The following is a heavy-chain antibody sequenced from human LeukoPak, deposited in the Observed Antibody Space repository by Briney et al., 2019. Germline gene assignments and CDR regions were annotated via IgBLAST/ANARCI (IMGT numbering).Heavy chain of an antibody. J-gene: IGHJ3*01. CDR2: IKQDGSAK. CDR3: AKEGAVNAKYAFDL. Sequence: PGGSLRLSCAASGFTFSSYWMSWVRQAPGKGLEWVANIKQDGSAKYYVDSVKGRFTISRDNSKSTLYLQMNSLRVEDTAVYYCAKEGAVNAKYAFDLWGQGTVVTVSS. V-gene: IGHV3-7*01. CDR1: GFTFSSYW. D-gene: IGHD4-11*01.